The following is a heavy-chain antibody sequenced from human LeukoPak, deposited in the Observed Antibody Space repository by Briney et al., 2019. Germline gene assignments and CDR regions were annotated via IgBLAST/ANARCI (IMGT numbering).Heavy chain of an antibody. D-gene: IGHD5-18*01. CDR3: AIQRGYSYGYGGRYFDY. V-gene: IGHV4-34*01. J-gene: IGHJ4*02. CDR1: GGSISGYY. Sequence: PSETLSLTCTVSGGSISGYYWSWIRQPPGKGLEWIGEINHSGSTNYNPSLKSRVTISVDTSKNQFSLKLSSVTAADTAVYYCAIQRGYSYGYGGRYFDYWGQGTLVTVSS. CDR2: INHSGST.